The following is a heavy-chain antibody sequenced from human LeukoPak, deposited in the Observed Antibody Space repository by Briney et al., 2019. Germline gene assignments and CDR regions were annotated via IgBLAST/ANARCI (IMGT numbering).Heavy chain of an antibody. J-gene: IGHJ4*02. Sequence: EGSLRLSCAASGFTFSDYYMSWIRQAPGKGLEWVSAISGSGGSTYYADSVKGRFTISRDNSKNTLYLQMNSLRAEDTAVYYCAKDARSGGSCLDYWGQGTLVTVSS. CDR2: ISGSGGST. V-gene: IGHV3-23*01. D-gene: IGHD2-15*01. CDR3: AKDARSGGSCLDY. CDR1: GFTFSDYY.